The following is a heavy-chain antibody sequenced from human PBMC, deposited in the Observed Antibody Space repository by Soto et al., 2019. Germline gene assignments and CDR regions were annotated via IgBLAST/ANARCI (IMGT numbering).Heavy chain of an antibody. D-gene: IGHD2-8*02. Sequence: HEHLVQSGAEVKRPGASLKVSCKASGYSFTGYYIHWVRQAPGQGLEWMGWINPDSGATNYAQNFKGRATLTSDTSISTASMDLTSLTSDDTAVYYCARGDYGTGGYPFPYFDYWGQGTLVIVSS. CDR1: GYSFTGYY. J-gene: IGHJ4*02. CDR3: ARGDYGTGGYPFPYFDY. CDR2: INPDSGAT. V-gene: IGHV1-2*02.